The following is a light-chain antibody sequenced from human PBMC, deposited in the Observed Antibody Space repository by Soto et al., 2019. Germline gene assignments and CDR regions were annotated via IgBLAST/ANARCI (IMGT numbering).Light chain of an antibody. V-gene: IGLV8-61*01. CDR3: VLYMGSGISGV. J-gene: IGLJ2*01. CDR1: SGSVSANHF. Sequence: QTVVTQEPSFSVSPGGTVTLTCGLSSGSVSANHFPSWYQQTPGQAPRTLIYSTNSRSSGVPDRFSGSILGNKADLTITGAQADDESDYYCVLYMGSGISGVFGGGTKLTVL. CDR2: STN.